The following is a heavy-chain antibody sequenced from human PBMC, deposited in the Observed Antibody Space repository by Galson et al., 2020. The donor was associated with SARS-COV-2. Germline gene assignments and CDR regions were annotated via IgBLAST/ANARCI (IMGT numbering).Heavy chain of an antibody. CDR2: ISGSGSAT. J-gene: IGHJ4*02. CDR3: AKRHRDSSGFDS. CDR1: GFTFTSYA. D-gene: IGHD3-22*01. Sequence: GESLKISCAASGFTFTSYAMNWLRQAPGKGLEWVSGISGSGSATYFAGSVKGRFTISRDNSQNTLYLQMNGLRAEDTAIYYCAKRHRDSSGFDSWGQGARVTVSS. V-gene: IGHV3-23*01.